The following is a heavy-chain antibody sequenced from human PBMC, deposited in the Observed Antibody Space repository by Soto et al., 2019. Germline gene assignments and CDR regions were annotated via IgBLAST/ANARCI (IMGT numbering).Heavy chain of an antibody. Sequence: EVQLVEFGGGLVQPGRSLRLSCTASGFTFDDYAMHWVRQAPGKGLEWVSGISWNGGSIGYADSVKGRFTISRDNAKDTLHLQMNSLRADDTALDYWSRDSSTDYYRFSGFDYWGRGTLVTVSS. CDR1: GFTFDDYA. CDR2: ISWNGGSI. D-gene: IGHD1-26*01. V-gene: IGHV3-9*01. CDR3: SRDSSTDYYRFSGFDY. J-gene: IGHJ4*02.